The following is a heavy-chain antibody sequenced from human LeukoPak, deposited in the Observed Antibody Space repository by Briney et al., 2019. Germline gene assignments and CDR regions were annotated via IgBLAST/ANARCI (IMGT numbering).Heavy chain of an antibody. D-gene: IGHD3-3*01. CDR1: GFTFSSYA. V-gene: IGHV3-23*01. Sequence: PGGSLRLSCAASGFTFSSYAMSWVRQAPGKGLEWVSAISGSGGSTYYADSVKGRFTISRDNAKNSLYLQMNSLRAEDTAVYYCARNSPRITIFGVINYYYGMDVWGQGTTVTVSS. CDR2: ISGSGGST. J-gene: IGHJ6*02. CDR3: ARNSPRITIFGVINYYYGMDV.